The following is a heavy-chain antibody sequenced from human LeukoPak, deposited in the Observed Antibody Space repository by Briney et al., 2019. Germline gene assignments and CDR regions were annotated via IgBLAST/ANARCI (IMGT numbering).Heavy chain of an antibody. J-gene: IGHJ4*02. CDR3: ARRHLTNLERSYCFDY. V-gene: IGHV3-21*01. CDR1: GFTFSSYS. D-gene: IGHD3-3*01. CDR2: ISSSSTYI. Sequence: GGSLRLSCAASGFTFSSYSLNWVRQAPGKGLEWVSSISSSSTYIYYADSVKGRFTISRDNAKNSLYLQMNSLRAEDTAVYYCARRHLTNLERSYCFDYWGQGTLVTVSS.